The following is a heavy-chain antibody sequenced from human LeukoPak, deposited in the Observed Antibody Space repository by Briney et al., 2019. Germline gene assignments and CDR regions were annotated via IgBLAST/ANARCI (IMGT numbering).Heavy chain of an antibody. CDR2: IYFTGST. J-gene: IGHJ4*02. CDR3: ARSTYSSSQWDY. D-gene: IGHD6-13*01. CDR1: GGSIGSYY. V-gene: IGHV4-59*01. Sequence: SETLSLTCTVSGGSIGSYYWHWIWQPPGKRLEWIGYIYFTGSTNYNPSLKSRVTISVDTSKNQFSLKLNSVTAADTAIYYCARSTYSSSQWDYWGQGTLVTVFS.